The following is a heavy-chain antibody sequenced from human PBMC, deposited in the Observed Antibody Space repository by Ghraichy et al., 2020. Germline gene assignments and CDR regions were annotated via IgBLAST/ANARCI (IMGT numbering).Heavy chain of an antibody. J-gene: IGHJ4*02. CDR3: ASSSGYLYYFDY. V-gene: IGHV4-38-2*01. CDR1: GYSISSGYY. Sequence: SETLSLTCAVSGYSISSGYYWGWIRQPPGKGLEWIGSIYHSGSTYYNPSLKSRVTISVDTSKNQFSLKLSSVTAADTAVYYCASSSGYLYYFDYWGQGTLVTVSS. D-gene: IGHD3-22*01. CDR2: IYHSGST.